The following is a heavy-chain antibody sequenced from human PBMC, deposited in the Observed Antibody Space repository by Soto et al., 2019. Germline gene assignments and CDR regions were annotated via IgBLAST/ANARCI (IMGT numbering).Heavy chain of an antibody. CDR1: GFTFSSYG. D-gene: IGHD7-27*01. J-gene: IGHJ3*02. CDR3: ARDGGELGGAFDI. V-gene: IGHV3-33*01. Sequence: GESLKISCAASGFTFSSYGMHWVRQAPGKGLEWVAVIWYDGSNKYYADSVKGRFTISRDNSKNTLYLQMNSLRAEDTAVYYCARDGGELGGAFDIWGQGTMVTVSS. CDR2: IWYDGSNK.